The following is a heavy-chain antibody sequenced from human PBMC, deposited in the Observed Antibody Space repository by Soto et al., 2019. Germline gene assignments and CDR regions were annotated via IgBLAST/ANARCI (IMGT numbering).Heavy chain of an antibody. V-gene: IGHV3-23*01. D-gene: IGHD6-19*01. CDR3: AGRIAVAGTLAY. CDR1: GLTFSSYA. Sequence: GGSLRLSCAASGLTFSSYAMSWVRQAPGKGLEWVSAISGSGGSTYYADSVKGRFTISRDNSKNTLYLQMNSLRAEDTAVYYCAGRIAVAGTLAYWGQGTLVTVSS. CDR2: ISGSGGST. J-gene: IGHJ4*02.